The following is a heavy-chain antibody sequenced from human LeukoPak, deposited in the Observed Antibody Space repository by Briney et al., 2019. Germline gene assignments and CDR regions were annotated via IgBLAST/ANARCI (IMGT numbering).Heavy chain of an antibody. D-gene: IGHD3-22*01. Sequence: GGSLRLSCAASGFTFHDYAMHWVRHAPGKGLEWVSLISGDGGSTYYADYVKGRFTISRDNNKNSLYLQMNSLRTEDTALYYCANKRAYYYDSSGYDGAFDIWGQGTMVTVSS. V-gene: IGHV3-43*02. CDR1: GFTFHDYA. J-gene: IGHJ3*02. CDR3: ANKRAYYYDSSGYDGAFDI. CDR2: ISGDGGST.